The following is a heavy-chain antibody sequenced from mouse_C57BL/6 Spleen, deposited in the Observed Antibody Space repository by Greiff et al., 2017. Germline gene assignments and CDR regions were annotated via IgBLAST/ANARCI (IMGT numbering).Heavy chain of an antibody. D-gene: IGHD2-1*01. V-gene: IGHV1-61*01. CDR1: GYTFTSYW. CDR2: IYPSDSET. Sequence: QVQLQQPGAELVRPGSSVKLSCKASGYTFTSYWMDWVKQRPGQGLEWIGNIYPSDSETHYNQKFKDKATLTVDKSSSTAYMQLSSLTSEDSAVYYCARERGNYWYFDVWGTGTTVTVSS. J-gene: IGHJ1*03. CDR3: ARERGNYWYFDV.